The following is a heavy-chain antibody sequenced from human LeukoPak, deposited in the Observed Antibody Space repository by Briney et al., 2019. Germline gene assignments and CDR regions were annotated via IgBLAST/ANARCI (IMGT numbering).Heavy chain of an antibody. J-gene: IGHJ6*03. D-gene: IGHD4-11*01. CDR3: ARAALQWDYHMDV. CDR2: IYYSGST. CDR1: GGSISSSSYY. V-gene: IGHV4-39*01. Sequence: SETLSLTCTVSGGSISSSSYYWGWIRQPPGKGLEWIGSIYYSGSTYYNPSLKSRVTISVDTSKNQFSLKLSSVTAADTAVYYCARAALQWDYHMDVWGKGTTVTVSS.